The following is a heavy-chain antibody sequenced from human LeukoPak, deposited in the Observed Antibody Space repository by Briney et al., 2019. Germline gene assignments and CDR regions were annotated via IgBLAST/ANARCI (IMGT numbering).Heavy chain of an antibody. CDR1: GFTFSSYW. CDR2: IKQDGSEK. V-gene: IGHV3-7*01. Sequence: GGSLRLSCAASGFTFSSYWMSWVRQAPGKGLEWVANIKQDGSEKYYVDSVKGRFTISRDNAKNSLYLQMNSLRAEDTAVYYCARDGDYGAQYYYYGMDVWGQGTTVTVSS. J-gene: IGHJ6*02. D-gene: IGHD4-17*01. CDR3: ARDGDYGAQYYYYGMDV.